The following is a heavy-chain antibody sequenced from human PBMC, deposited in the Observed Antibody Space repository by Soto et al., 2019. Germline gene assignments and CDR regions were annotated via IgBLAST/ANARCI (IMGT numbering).Heavy chain of an antibody. CDR2: TYYRGTT. Sequence: VQLQESGPGLVKPSETLSLTCTVSGGSVNSYYWSWIRQPPGKGLEWIGYTYYRGTTKYNPSLQSRVTISVDTSKNQFSLKLSSVTAADTAVYYCATTGGYSFGDMGVDPWGQGTLVTVSS. CDR1: GGSVNSYY. V-gene: IGHV4-59*02. D-gene: IGHD5-18*01. J-gene: IGHJ5*02. CDR3: ATTGGYSFGDMGVDP.